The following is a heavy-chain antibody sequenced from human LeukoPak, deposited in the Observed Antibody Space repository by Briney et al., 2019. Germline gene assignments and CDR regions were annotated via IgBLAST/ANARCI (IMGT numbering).Heavy chain of an antibody. J-gene: IGHJ5*02. CDR2: IYPGDSDT. V-gene: IGHV5-51*01. CDR3: ARCITMVRGVITGNWFDP. D-gene: IGHD3-10*01. CDR1: GYSFTSYW. Sequence: GESLKISCKGSGYSFTSYWIGWVRQMPGKGLEWMGIIYPGDSDTRYSPSFQGQVTISADKSISTAYLQWSSLKASDTAMYYCARCITMVRGVITGNWFDPWGQGTLVTVSS.